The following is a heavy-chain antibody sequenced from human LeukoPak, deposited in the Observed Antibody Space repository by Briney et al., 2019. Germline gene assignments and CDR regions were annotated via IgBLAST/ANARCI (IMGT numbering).Heavy chain of an antibody. CDR3: ARGYCSGNSCYYFDY. CDR1: GYTFTSYC. J-gene: IGHJ4*02. V-gene: IGHV1-46*01. Sequence: GASVKVSCKASGYTFTSYCMHWVRQAPGQGLEWMGIINPSGGSTSYAQKFQGRVTMTRDTSTSTVYMELSSLRSEDTAVYFCARGYCSGNSCYYFDYWGQGTLVTVSS. D-gene: IGHD2-15*01. CDR2: INPSGGST.